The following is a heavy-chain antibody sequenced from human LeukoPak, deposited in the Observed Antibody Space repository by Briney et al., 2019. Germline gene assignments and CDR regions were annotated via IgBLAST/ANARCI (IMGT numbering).Heavy chain of an antibody. D-gene: IGHD3-16*01. Sequence: PSQTLSLTCTVSGGSITSGDYYWSWIRQPPGKGLEWIGYIYYTGSTYYNPSLKSRVTISVDTSKNQFSLKLSSVTAADTAVYYYARDPHGGGLGDGFDIWGQGTMVTVSS. CDR2: IYYTGST. CDR1: GGSITSGDYY. V-gene: IGHV4-30-4*01. CDR3: ARDPHGGGLGDGFDI. J-gene: IGHJ3*02.